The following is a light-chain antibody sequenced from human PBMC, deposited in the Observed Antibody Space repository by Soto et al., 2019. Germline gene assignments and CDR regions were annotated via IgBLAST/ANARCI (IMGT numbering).Light chain of an antibody. CDR3: SSYTNSTTLEGV. V-gene: IGLV2-14*01. CDR2: EVS. Sequence: QSALTQPASVSGSPGQSITISCTGTSSDVGGYNYVSWYQQYPGKAPKLMLYEVSNRPSGISNRFSGSKSDNTASLTISGLQAEDEADYYCSSYTNSTTLEGVFGTGTKLTVL. J-gene: IGLJ1*01. CDR1: SSDVGGYNY.